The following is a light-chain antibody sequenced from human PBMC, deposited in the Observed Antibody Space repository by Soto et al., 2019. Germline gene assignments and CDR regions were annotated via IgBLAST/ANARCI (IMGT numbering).Light chain of an antibody. CDR2: AAS. CDR1: QDINIY. J-gene: IGKJ4*01. V-gene: IGKV1-27*01. Sequence: DIQMTQSPSSLSESVGDRVTITCRAGQDINIYLVWYQQKPGKVPKLLISAASTLQSGVPSRFSGSGSGTDFTLTISSLQPEDVATYYCQKYDDAPLTFGGGTKVEIK. CDR3: QKYDDAPLT.